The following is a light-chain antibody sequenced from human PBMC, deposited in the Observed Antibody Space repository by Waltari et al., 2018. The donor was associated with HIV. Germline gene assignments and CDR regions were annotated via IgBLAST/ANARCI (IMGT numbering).Light chain of an antibody. V-gene: IGKV3-20*01. CDR1: ESVASNY. Sequence: EAVLTQSPDTLSLSAGERATLSCRASESVASNYLAWYQQKPGQAPRLLIYGTSIRATGIPDRFRGSGSGTDFILTISRLEPEDFAVYYCQHYDTSPPKYTFGQGTKLEIK. J-gene: IGKJ2*01. CDR2: GTS. CDR3: QHYDTSPPKYT.